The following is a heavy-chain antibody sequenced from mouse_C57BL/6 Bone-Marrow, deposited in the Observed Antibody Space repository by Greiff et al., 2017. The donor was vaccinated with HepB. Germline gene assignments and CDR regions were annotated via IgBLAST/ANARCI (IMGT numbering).Heavy chain of an antibody. J-gene: IGHJ1*03. Sequence: QVQLQQSGPELVKPGASVKLSCKASGYTFTSYDINWVKQRPGQGLEWIGWIYPRDGSTKYNEKFKGKATLTVDTSSSTAYMQLSSLTSEDSAVYFCACSYYYGSSCWYFDVWGTGTTVTVSS. CDR3: ACSYYYGSSCWYFDV. CDR1: GYTFTSYD. CDR2: IYPRDGST. D-gene: IGHD1-1*01. V-gene: IGHV1-85*01.